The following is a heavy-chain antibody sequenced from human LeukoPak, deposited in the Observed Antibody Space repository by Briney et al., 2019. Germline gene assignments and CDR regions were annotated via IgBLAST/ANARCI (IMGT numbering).Heavy chain of an antibody. D-gene: IGHD4-23*01. V-gene: IGHV4-39*07. CDR3: ARVWRSGTVA. Sequence: KPSETLSLTCTVSGGSISSSSYYWGWIRQPPGKGLEWIGSIYHSGSTYYNPSLKSRVTISVDTSKNQFSLKLSSVTAADTAVYYCARVWRSGTVAWGQGTLVTVSS. CDR1: GGSISSSSYY. CDR2: IYHSGST. J-gene: IGHJ5*02.